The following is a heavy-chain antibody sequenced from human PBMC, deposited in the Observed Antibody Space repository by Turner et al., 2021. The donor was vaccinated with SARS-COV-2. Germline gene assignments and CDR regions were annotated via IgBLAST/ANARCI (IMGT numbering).Heavy chain of an antibody. J-gene: IGHJ4*02. CDR2: VHPYGTT. V-gene: IGHV4-34*01. D-gene: IGHD3-3*01. Sequence: QVQLQQWGAGPLQPSETLSLICAVNGGSLSGYYWTWIRQPPGKGLEWIGEVHPYGTTYYSPSLKSRVSMAVDTPKTQFSLKLNSVTAADTAFYYCARGDDPRKSGVVWGQGTLVTVSS. CDR3: ARGDDPRKSGVV. CDR1: GGSLSGYY.